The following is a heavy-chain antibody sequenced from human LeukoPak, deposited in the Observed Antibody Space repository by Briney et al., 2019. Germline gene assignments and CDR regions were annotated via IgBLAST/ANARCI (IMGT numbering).Heavy chain of an antibody. J-gene: IGHJ4*02. CDR2: INPNSGGT. D-gene: IGHD6-19*01. CDR3: ARWDHGYSSGWYFY. CDR1: GYTFTGYY. Sequence: ASVKISCKASGYTFTGYYMHWVRQAPGQGLEWMGRINPNSGGTNYAQKFQGRVTMTRDTSISTAYMELSRPRSDDTAVYYCARWDHGYSSGWYFYWGQGTLVTVSS. V-gene: IGHV1-2*06.